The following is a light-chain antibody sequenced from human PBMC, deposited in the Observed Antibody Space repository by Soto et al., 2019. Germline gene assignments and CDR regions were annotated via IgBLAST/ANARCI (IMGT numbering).Light chain of an antibody. J-gene: IGLJ2*01. CDR1: SSNIGVNT. CDR2: KNS. Sequence: VLTQPPSASGTPGQRVTISCSGSSSNIGVNTVHWYRQLPGTAPKLLIYKNSQRPSGVPDRFSGSKSGTSASLAISGLQSEDEADYYCATWEDSLNGVVFGGGTKLTVL. CDR3: ATWEDSLNGVV. V-gene: IGLV1-44*01.